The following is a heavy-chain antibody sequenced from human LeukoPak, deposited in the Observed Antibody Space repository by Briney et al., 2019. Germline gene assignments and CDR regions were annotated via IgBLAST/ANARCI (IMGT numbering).Heavy chain of an antibody. V-gene: IGHV1-18*01. CDR2: ISAYNGNT. Sequence: ASVKVSCKASGYTFTSYGISWVRQAPGQGLEWMGWISAYNGNTHYAQKLQGRVTMTTDTSTSSAYMELRSLRSDDTAVYYCARDHIVVVPAAGENWFDPWGQGTLVTVSS. CDR1: GYTFTSYG. D-gene: IGHD2-2*01. CDR3: ARDHIVVVPAAGENWFDP. J-gene: IGHJ5*02.